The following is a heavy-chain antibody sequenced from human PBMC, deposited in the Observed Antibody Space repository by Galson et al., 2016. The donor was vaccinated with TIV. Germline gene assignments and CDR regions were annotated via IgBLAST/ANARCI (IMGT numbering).Heavy chain of an antibody. J-gene: IGHJ6*03. D-gene: IGHD3-3*01. CDR3: ARMPTKTFDFWSGYDKQFHMDV. Sequence: SVKVSCKASGYTLSSYSLNWVRQAPGQGLEWVGWISGYNGNTNSAQKFQGRVTMTTDTSTNTAYMELRSLTSDDTAVYYCARMPTKTFDFWSGYDKQFHMDVWGKGTTVTVSS. CDR2: ISGYNGNT. CDR1: GYTLSSYS. V-gene: IGHV1-18*04.